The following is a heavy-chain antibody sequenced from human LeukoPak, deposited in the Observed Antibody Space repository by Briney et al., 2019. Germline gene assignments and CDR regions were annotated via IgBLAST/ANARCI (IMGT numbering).Heavy chain of an antibody. CDR1: GFSISHYY. J-gene: IGHJ4*02. Sequence: GGSLRPSCAASGFSISHYYMSWVRQAPGKGPEWVANINHGGGERDYVDSVKGRFTISRDNAKNSLYLQMNSLRAEDTAIYYCVAEYYDFSTGDNWGQGTLVTVSS. CDR2: INHGGGER. D-gene: IGHD3-3*01. CDR3: VAEYYDFSTGDN. V-gene: IGHV3-7*01.